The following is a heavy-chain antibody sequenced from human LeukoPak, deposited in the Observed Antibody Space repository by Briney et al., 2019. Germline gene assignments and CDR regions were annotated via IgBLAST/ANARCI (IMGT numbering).Heavy chain of an antibody. Sequence: HSGGSLRLSCAASGFTFSRFALSWVRQAPGKGLEWVSGVSYIRVPTYYADSVKGRFTISRDDSQNILYLQMNGLRAEDTAVYFCAKGFREFDTSTSYSSFDTWGQGTMVTVSS. CDR1: GFTFSRFA. CDR3: AKGFREFDTSTSYSSFDT. J-gene: IGHJ3*02. CDR2: VSYIRVPT. V-gene: IGHV3-23*01. D-gene: IGHD5-18*01.